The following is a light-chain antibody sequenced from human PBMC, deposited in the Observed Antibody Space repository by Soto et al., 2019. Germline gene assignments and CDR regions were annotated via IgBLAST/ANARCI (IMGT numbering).Light chain of an antibody. CDR1: QSVSTNNKNY. Sequence: DIVMTQSPDSLAVSLGERATINCKSSQSVSTNNKNYLAWYQLKPGQPPKLLTYWASTRESGVPDRFTGSGYGTDFSLTISSLQAEDVAVYYCQQYYSPPVTFGGGTKVEIK. CDR3: QQYYSPPVT. V-gene: IGKV4-1*01. J-gene: IGKJ4*01. CDR2: WAS.